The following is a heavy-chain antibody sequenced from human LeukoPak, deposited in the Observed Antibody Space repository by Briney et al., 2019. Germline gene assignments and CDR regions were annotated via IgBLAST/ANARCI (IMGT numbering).Heavy chain of an antibody. V-gene: IGHV4-4*07. J-gene: IGHJ4*02. CDR1: GASNSSYY. D-gene: IGHD3-10*01. Sequence: SETLSLTCTVSGASNSSYYYNWIRQTAGRGLEWIGRLYISGSTDYNPSLKSRVTISVDTSKNQFSLRLSSVTAADTAVYFCARDLSGSLYFDYWGQGVLVTVSS. CDR2: LYISGST. CDR3: ARDLSGSLYFDY.